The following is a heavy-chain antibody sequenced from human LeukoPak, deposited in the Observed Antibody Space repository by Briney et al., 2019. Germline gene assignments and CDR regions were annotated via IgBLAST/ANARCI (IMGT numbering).Heavy chain of an antibody. J-gene: IGHJ4*02. CDR1: GFTFITYE. V-gene: IGHV3-48*03. Sequence: GGSLRLSCAASGFTFITYEMNWVRQAPGKGLEWISYISNSGSSIYYAESVKGRFTISRDNAKNSLSLQMNSLRAEDTGIYYCAREQGMVRGVIDFWGQGTLVTVSS. D-gene: IGHD3-10*01. CDR3: AREQGMVRGVIDF. CDR2: ISNSGSSI.